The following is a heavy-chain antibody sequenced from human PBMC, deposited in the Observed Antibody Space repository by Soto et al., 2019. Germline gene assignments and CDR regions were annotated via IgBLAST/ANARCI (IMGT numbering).Heavy chain of an antibody. Sequence: GGSLRLSCVTSGFTFTKYSMNWVRQAPGKGLEWVSYISYSGETKYYADSLKGRYAISRDDAKNSVYLQMNSLRVEDTAVYYCASDLSGRADVWGQGTTVTVSS. V-gene: IGHV3-48*01. CDR1: GFTFTKYS. CDR2: ISYSGETK. CDR3: ASDLSGRADV. J-gene: IGHJ6*02. D-gene: IGHD3-10*01.